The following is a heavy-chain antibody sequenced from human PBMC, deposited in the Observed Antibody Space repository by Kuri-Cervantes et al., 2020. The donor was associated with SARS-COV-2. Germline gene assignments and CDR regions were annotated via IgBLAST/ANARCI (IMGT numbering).Heavy chain of an antibody. CDR3: ARGPSWGYFWGTYRGGWDSFDI. CDR2: INPNSGGT. Sequence: ASVKVSCKASGYTFSGGYYMYWVRQAPGQGLEWMGWINPNSGGTNYAQKFQGWVTMTRDTSISTVYMELSRLRSDDTAVYYCARGPSWGYFWGTYRGGWDSFDIWGQGTMVTVSS. V-gene: IGHV1-2*04. CDR1: GYTFSGGYY. D-gene: IGHD3-16*02. J-gene: IGHJ3*02.